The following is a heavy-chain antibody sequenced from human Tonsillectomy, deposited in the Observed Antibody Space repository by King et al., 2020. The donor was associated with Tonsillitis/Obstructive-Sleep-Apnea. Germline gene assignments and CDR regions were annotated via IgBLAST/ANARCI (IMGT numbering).Heavy chain of an antibody. J-gene: IGHJ5*02. V-gene: IGHV1-69*01. CDR1: GGTFSSYA. CDR2: IIPIFGTA. CDR3: AWLQDYDFWSGMGIDP. D-gene: IGHD3-3*01. Sequence: HGQLVQSGAEVKKPGSSVKVSCKASGGTFSSYAISWVRLAPGQGLEWMGGIIPIFGTANYAQKFQGGVTITADESTRTAYMELSSLRSEDTAVYYCAWLQDYDFWSGMGIDPWGQGTLVTVSS.